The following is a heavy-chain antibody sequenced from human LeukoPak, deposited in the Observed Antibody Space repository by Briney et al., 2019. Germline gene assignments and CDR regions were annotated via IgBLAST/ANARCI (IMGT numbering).Heavy chain of an antibody. CDR1: GFTFSSYA. D-gene: IGHD2-2*01. CDR2: ISGSGGST. Sequence: GGSLRLSCAASGFTFSSYAMSWVRQAPGKGLEWVSAISGSGGSTYYADSVKDRFTISRDNSKNTLYLQMNSLRAEDTAVYYCAKHCSSTSCYFWGQGTLVTVSS. CDR3: AKHCSSTSCYF. V-gene: IGHV3-23*01. J-gene: IGHJ4*02.